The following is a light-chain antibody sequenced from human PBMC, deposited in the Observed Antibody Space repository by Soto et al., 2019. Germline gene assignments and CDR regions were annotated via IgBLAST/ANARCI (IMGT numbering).Light chain of an antibody. CDR3: SSYSSSSTLYV. CDR1: SSDVGGYKY. J-gene: IGLJ1*01. CDR2: EVS. V-gene: IGLV2-14*01. Sequence: QSVLTQPASVSGSPGQSITISCTGTSSDVGGYKYVSWYQQRPGKAPQLIIYEVSNRPSGISNRFSGSKSGNTASLTISGLQAEDEADYYCSSYSSSSTLYVFGSGTKATVL.